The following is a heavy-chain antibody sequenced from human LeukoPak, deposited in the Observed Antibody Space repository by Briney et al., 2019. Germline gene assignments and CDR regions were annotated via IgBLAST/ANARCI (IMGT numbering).Heavy chain of an antibody. D-gene: IGHD1-14*01. CDR3: ASVPEPYYFDY. V-gene: IGHV4-38-2*02. CDR1: GASISSSY. J-gene: IGHJ4*02. CDR2: IYHSGSA. Sequence: SETLSLTCTVSGASISSSYWSWIRQPPGKGLEWIGSIYHSGSAYYNPSLESRVTISVDTSKNQFSLKLTSVTAADTAVYYCASVPEPYYFDYWGQGTLVTVS.